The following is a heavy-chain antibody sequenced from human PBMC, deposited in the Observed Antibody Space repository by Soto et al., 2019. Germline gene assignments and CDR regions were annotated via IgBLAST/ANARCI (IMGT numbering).Heavy chain of an antibody. J-gene: IGHJ6*02. D-gene: IGHD1-1*01. CDR3: ARELPQRQGRNMDV. CDR2: INHRGSL. CDR1: GGSTTSGDQY. Sequence: KTSETLSLTCTVTGGSTTSGDQYWTWIRHRPGEGLEWFGYINHRGSLYYNPSLKSRVSMSVDTSKNQFSLNLSSVTAADTAVYYCARELPQRQGRNMDVWGQGTTVTVSS. V-gene: IGHV4-31*03.